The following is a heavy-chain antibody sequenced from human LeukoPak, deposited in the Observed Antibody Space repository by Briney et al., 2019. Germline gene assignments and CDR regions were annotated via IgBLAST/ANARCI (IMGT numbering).Heavy chain of an antibody. CDR2: FDPEDGET. V-gene: IGHV1-24*01. J-gene: IGHJ4*02. CDR3: ATAPLYDSSGYYFDY. CDR1: GYTLTELS. Sequence: ASVKASCKVSGYTLTELSMHWVRQAPGKGLEWMGGFDPEDGETIYAQKFQGRVTMTEDTSTDTAYMELSSLRSEDTAVYYCATAPLYDSSGYYFDYWGQGTLVTVSS. D-gene: IGHD3-22*01.